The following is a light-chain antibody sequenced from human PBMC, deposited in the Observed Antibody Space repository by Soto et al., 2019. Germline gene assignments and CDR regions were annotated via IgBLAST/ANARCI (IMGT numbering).Light chain of an antibody. CDR3: SARDDSLSGVV. Sequence: QAVVTQPPSASGTPGQRVTISCSGSSSNIGINHVYWYQQFPGTAPKLLMYRSDQRPSGVPDRFSGSKSGTSASLAISGLRSDDEAEYYCSARDDSLSGVVFGGGTKLTVL. CDR2: RSD. CDR1: SSNIGINH. J-gene: IGLJ2*01. V-gene: IGLV1-47*01.